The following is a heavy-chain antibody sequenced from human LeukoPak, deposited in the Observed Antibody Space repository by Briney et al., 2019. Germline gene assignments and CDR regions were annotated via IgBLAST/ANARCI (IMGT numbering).Heavy chain of an antibody. J-gene: IGHJ4*02. V-gene: IGHV5-10-1*01. Sequence: GESLRISCKCSGYRFTIYWISWARQMPGKGLEWMGRIDPNDSYTKYGPSFKGNVTISADKSISTAYLQWSSLKASDTAMYYCARSGPLGGSYPNYWGQGTLVTVSS. CDR2: IDPNDSYT. CDR3: ARSGPLGGSYPNY. D-gene: IGHD1-26*01. CDR1: GYRFTIYW.